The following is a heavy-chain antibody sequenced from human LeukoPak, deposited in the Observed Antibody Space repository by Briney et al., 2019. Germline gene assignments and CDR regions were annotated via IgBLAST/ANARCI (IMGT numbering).Heavy chain of an antibody. CDR1: GFTVSSNY. J-gene: IGHJ4*02. CDR2: IYSGGST. Sequence: PGRSLRLSCAASGFTVSSNYMSWVRQAPGKGLEWVSVIYSGGSTYYADSVKGRFTISRDNSKNTLYLQMNSLRAEDTAVYYCARVKEKFAGSYPDYWGQGTLVTVSS. D-gene: IGHD3-10*01. CDR3: ARVKEKFAGSYPDY. V-gene: IGHV3-66*01.